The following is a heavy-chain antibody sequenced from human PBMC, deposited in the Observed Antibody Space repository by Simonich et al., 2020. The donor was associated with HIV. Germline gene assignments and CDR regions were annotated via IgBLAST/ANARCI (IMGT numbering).Heavy chain of an antibody. Sequence: EVQLVESGGDLVQPGGSLRLSCAASGFTFDDYAMHWVRQAPGKGLGWVSGISWNSGSIGYADSVKGRFTISRDNAKNSLYLQMNSLRAEDMALYYCAKDRGYSYGGGYMDVWGKGTTVTVSS. J-gene: IGHJ6*03. V-gene: IGHV3-9*03. CDR2: ISWNSGSI. D-gene: IGHD5-18*01. CDR3: AKDRGYSYGGGYMDV. CDR1: GFTFDDYA.